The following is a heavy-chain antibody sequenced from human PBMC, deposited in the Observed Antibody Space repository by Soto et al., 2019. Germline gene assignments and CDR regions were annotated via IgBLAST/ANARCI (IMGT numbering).Heavy chain of an antibody. V-gene: IGHV3-21*04. D-gene: IGHD3-16*02. J-gene: IGHJ4*02. CDR2: ISSSSSYI. CDR1: GFTFSSYS. Sequence: GGSLRLSCAASGFTFSSYSMNWVRQAPGKGLEWVSSISSSSSYIYYADSVKGRFTISRDNAKNSLYLQMNSLRAEDTAVYYCAKDRLHLGELSLNFDYWGQGTLVTVSS. CDR3: AKDRLHLGELSLNFDY.